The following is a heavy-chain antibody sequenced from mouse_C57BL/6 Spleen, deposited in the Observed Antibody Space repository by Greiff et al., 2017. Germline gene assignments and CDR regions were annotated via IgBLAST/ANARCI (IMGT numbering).Heavy chain of an antibody. V-gene: IGHV1-85*01. CDR1: GYTFTSYD. J-gene: IGHJ2*01. CDR3: ARRGYYGSSPSGYFDY. CDR2: IYPRDGST. Sequence: VQLKESGPELVKPGASVKLSCKASGYTFTSYDINWVKQRPGQGLEWIGWIYPRDGSTKYNEKFKGKATLTVDTSSSTAYMELHSLTSEDSAVYFCARRGYYGSSPSGYFDYWGQGTTLTVSS. D-gene: IGHD1-1*01.